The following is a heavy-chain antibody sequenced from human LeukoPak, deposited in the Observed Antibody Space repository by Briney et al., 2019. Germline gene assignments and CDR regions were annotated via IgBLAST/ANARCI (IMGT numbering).Heavy chain of an antibody. CDR1: GFTLSSYA. V-gene: IGHV3-30-3*01. CDR2: ISYDGSNK. J-gene: IGHJ3*01. Sequence: PGGSLRLSCAASGFTLSSYAMHWVRQAPGKGLEWVAVISYDGSNKYYADSVKGRFTISRDNSKNTLYLQMNSLRAEDTAVYYCARDLAAWGQGTMVTVSS. CDR3: ARDLAA.